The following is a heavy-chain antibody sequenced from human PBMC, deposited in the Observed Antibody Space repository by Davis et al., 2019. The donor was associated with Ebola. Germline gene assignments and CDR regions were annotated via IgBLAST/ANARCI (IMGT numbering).Heavy chain of an antibody. D-gene: IGHD4-11*01. CDR2: IYPGGSDT. CDR1: GYSFTSYW. CDR3: ARHGGNYNYYYGMDV. Sequence: GESLKISCKGSGYSFTSYWIGWVRQMPGKGLEWMGIIYPGGSDTRYSPSFQGQVTISADKSISTAYLQWSSLKASDTAMYYCARHGGNYNYYYGMDVWGQGTTVTVSS. V-gene: IGHV5-51*01. J-gene: IGHJ6*02.